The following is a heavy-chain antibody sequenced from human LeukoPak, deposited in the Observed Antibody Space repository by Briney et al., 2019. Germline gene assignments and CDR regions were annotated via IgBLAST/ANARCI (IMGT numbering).Heavy chain of an antibody. CDR2: ISPDGYG. D-gene: IGHD1-14*01. J-gene: IGHJ5*02. Sequence: QAGGSLRLSCAASGFTFYNYGIHWVRQAPGKGLEWLAVISPDGYGHYADSVKGRFTVSRDNSKNTLYLQMNSLRTDDSAMYYCTKGGGFSYNPLDPWGPGTLVTVSS. V-gene: IGHV3-30*18. CDR1: GFTFYNYG. CDR3: TKGGGFSYNPLDP.